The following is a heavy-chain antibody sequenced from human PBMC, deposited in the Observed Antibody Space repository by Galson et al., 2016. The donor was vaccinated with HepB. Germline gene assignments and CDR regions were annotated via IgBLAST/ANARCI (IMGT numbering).Heavy chain of an antibody. CDR1: GFTFSTYA. V-gene: IGHV3-23*01. J-gene: IGHJ4*02. Sequence: SLRLSCAASGFTFSTYAMSWVRQAPGKGLDWVSTISGSGRHTYYADSVKGRFTISRDNSKNILFLQLNSLRADDTALYYCAKDNPRGDFDYWGQGTLVTVSS. D-gene: IGHD3-16*01. CDR2: ISGSGRHT. CDR3: AKDNPRGDFDY.